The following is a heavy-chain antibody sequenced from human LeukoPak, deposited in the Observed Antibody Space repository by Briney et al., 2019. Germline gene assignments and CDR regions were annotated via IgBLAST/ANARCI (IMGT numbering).Heavy chain of an antibody. V-gene: IGHV2-5*02. J-gene: IGHJ4*02. CDR2: SYWDGDK. CDR1: GFSLSTSGVA. CDR3: AHSKTGLLILYYFDY. D-gene: IGHD2-15*01. Sequence: SGPTLVNPTQTLTLTCTFSGFSLSTSGVAVGWIRQPPGKALEWLALSYWDGDKRYNSSLKSRLTVTKDTSKNQVVLTMTSMDPVDTATYYCAHSKTGLLILYYFDYWGQGTLVTVSS.